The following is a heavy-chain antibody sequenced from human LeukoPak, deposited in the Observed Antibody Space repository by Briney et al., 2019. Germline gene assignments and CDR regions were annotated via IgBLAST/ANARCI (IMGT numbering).Heavy chain of an antibody. CDR1: GFTFSSYA. J-gene: IGHJ4*02. Sequence: PGGSLRLSCAASGFTFSSYAMHWVRQAPGKGLEWVAVISYDGSNKYYADSVKGRFTISRDNSKNTLYLQMNSLRAEDTAVYYCARARIAMVRGVITSFDYWGQGTLVTVSS. V-gene: IGHV3-30-3*01. CDR3: ARARIAMVRGVITSFDY. D-gene: IGHD3-10*01. CDR2: ISYDGSNK.